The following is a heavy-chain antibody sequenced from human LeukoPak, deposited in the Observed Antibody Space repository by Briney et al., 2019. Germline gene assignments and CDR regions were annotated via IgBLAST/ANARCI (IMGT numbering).Heavy chain of an antibody. V-gene: IGHV4-59*11. CDR3: ARDLVTVTKGFDI. Sequence: SETLSLTCVVSGASFSSHYWTWIRQSPGKGLEWIGYISYIGSTNYNPSLKSRVTISIDTSKNQFSLKLRSVIAADTAVYYCARDLVTVTKGFDIWGQGTMVSVSS. CDR2: ISYIGST. D-gene: IGHD4-17*01. CDR1: GASFSSHY. J-gene: IGHJ3*02.